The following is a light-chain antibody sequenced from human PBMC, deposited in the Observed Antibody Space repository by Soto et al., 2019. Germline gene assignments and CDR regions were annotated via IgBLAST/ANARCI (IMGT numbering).Light chain of an antibody. J-gene: IGKJ1*01. Sequence: EIVLTQSPGTLSLSPGERVTLSCRASQSVGTSWLAWYQQKPGQSPRLLIYSTSSRATGIPDRFSGSGSETDFALTISRLEPEDSAVYYCQQYANAQWTFGQGTKVEIK. CDR3: QQYANAQWT. CDR1: QSVGTSW. CDR2: STS. V-gene: IGKV3-20*01.